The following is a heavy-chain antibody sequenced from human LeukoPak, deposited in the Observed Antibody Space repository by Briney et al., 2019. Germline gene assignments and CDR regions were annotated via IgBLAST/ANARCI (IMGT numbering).Heavy chain of an antibody. CDR1: GDSTSSSNCY. D-gene: IGHD3-10*01. CDR3: ARQTGSGLFSLP. V-gene: IGHV4-39*01. CDR2: IYFSGGT. J-gene: IGHJ4*02. Sequence: SETLSLTCTVSGDSTSSSNCYWGWIRQPPGKGLEWIGSIYFSGGTYYNASLKSRVTISVDTSKNQFSLKLSSVTAADTAVYYCARQTGSGLFSLPGGQGTLVTVSS.